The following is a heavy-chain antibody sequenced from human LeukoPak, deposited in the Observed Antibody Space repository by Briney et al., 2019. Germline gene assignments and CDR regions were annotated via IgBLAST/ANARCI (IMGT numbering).Heavy chain of an antibody. CDR2: ISDSGSRT. J-gene: IGHJ4*02. CDR3: ARISIITIGVDS. CDR1: GFSFSSLH. D-gene: IGHD2/OR15-2a*01. Sequence: GGSLRLSCAAAGFSFSSLHMSWVRQAPGKGLEWVSSISDSGSRTYYAGSVKGRFTISRDNSRSTLYLQMGSLRSEDEAVYYCARISIITIGVDSWGLGTLVIVSS. V-gene: IGHV3-23*01.